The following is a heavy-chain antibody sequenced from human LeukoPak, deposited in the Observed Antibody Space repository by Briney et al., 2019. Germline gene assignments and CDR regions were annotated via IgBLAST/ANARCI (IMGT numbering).Heavy chain of an antibody. D-gene: IGHD1-1*01. CDR3: ASHFSTTGTYFDY. CDR1: GGSISSYY. CDR2: IYYSGST. Sequence: KTSETLSLTCTVSGGSISSYYWSWIRQPPGKGLEWIGYIYYSGSTNYNPSLKSRVTISVDTSKNQFSLKLSSVTAADTAVYYCASHFSTTGTYFDYWGQGTLVTVSS. J-gene: IGHJ4*02. V-gene: IGHV4-59*08.